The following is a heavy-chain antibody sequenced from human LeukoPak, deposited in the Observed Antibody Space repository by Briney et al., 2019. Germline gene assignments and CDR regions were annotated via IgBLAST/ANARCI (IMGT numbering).Heavy chain of an antibody. V-gene: IGHV1-24*01. J-gene: IGHJ4*02. CDR2: VDPEDDKN. CDR1: GNTLSELS. CDR3: ATDHQWQLLGY. D-gene: IGHD1-26*01. Sequence: ASVKVSCKVSGNTLSELSMHWVRQAPGKGLEWMGGVDPEDDKNIYAQKFQGRVTMTEDTSTDTAYMELSNLRSEDTAVYYYATDHQWQLLGYWGQGTLVTVSS.